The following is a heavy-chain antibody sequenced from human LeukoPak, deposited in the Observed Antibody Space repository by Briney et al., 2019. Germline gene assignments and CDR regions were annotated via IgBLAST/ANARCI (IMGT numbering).Heavy chain of an antibody. CDR1: GGSFSGYY. V-gene: IGHV4-34*01. J-gene: IGHJ4*02. D-gene: IGHD3-22*01. Sequence: SETLSLTCIVYGGSFSGYYWSWIRQPPGKGLEWIGEINHSGSTNYNPSLKSRVTISVDTSKNQFSLKLSSVTAADTAVYYCAVYYYDSSGYYVFDYWGQGTLVTVSS. CDR3: AVYYYDSSGYYVFDY. CDR2: INHSGST.